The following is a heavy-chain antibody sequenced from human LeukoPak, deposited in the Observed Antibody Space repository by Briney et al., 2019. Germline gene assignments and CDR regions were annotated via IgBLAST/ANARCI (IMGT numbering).Heavy chain of an antibody. CDR1: GGSISSSSYY. J-gene: IGHJ4*02. Sequence: SETLSLTCTVSGGSISSSSYYWGWIRQPPGTGLEWIGSISYSGSTYYNPSLKSRVTISVDTSKNQFSLKLSSVTAADTAVYYCARLGSSSYHDYWGQGTLVTVSS. D-gene: IGHD6-6*01. CDR2: ISYSGST. V-gene: IGHV4-39*01. CDR3: ARLGSSSYHDY.